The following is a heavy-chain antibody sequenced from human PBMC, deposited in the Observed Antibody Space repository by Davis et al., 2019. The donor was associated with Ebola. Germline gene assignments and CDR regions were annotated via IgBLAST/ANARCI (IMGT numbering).Heavy chain of an antibody. CDR2: MNPTKGFT. D-gene: IGHD4-23*01. Sequence: ASVKVSCKASGFTVTRHYIYWVRQAPGQGLEWMGIMNPTKGFTTSQKVQGRLTLTRDTSTTTLYMELSSLRSDDTAVYYCARWHFGGNLNFDQWGQGTLVTVSS. V-gene: IGHV1-46*01. CDR1: GFTVTRHY. CDR3: ARWHFGGNLNFDQ. J-gene: IGHJ4*02.